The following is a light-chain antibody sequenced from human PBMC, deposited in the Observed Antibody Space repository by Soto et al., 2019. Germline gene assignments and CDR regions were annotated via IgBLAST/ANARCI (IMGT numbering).Light chain of an antibody. Sequence: DIQMTQSPSSLSASVGDRVTITCRASRSISSYLNWYQQKPGKAPNLLIYGASTLQSGVPSRFSGSGSGTDFTLTISSLQPEDFATYYCQQSYSTPPWTFGQGTKVEIK. CDR3: QQSYSTPPWT. J-gene: IGKJ1*01. CDR1: RSISSY. CDR2: GAS. V-gene: IGKV1-39*01.